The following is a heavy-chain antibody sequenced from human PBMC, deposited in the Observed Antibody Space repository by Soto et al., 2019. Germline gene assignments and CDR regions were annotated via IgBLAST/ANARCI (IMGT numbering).Heavy chain of an antibody. V-gene: IGHV4-59*01. Sequence: SETLSLTCTVSGGSISSYYWSWIRQPPGKGLEGIGYSYYSGSTNYNPSLKSRVTISVDTAKNQFCLKLSSVTAADTAVYYCARDMGYCSSTSCYNGTYYYYHGMDVWGQRTTVPVSS. J-gene: IGHJ6*02. CDR1: GGSISSYY. CDR3: ARDMGYCSSTSCYNGTYYYYHGMDV. D-gene: IGHD2-2*02. CDR2: SYYSGST.